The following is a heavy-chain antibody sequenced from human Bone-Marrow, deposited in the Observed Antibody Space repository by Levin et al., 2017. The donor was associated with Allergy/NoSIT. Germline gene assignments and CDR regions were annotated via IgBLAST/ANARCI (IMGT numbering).Heavy chain of an antibody. V-gene: IGHV3-33*01. CDR1: GFTFSSYS. Sequence: PGGSLRLSCAASGFTFSSYSMHWVRQTPGKGLEWVAVIWYDESKKYYADSVKGRFTISRDNSKNMVYLQMNSLRAEDTGLYYCARDRRIQLWLMDYWGQGSLVTVSS. CDR3: ARDRRIQLWLMDY. D-gene: IGHD5-18*01. J-gene: IGHJ4*02. CDR2: IWYDESKK.